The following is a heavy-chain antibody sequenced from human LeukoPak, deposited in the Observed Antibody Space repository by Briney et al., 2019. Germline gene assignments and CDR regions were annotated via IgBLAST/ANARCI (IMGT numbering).Heavy chain of an antibody. CDR2: IIPIFGTA. J-gene: IGHJ5*01. D-gene: IGHD2/OR15-2a*01. CDR1: GGTFSSYA. V-gene: IGHV1-69*05. Sequence: SVKVSCKASGGTFSSYAISWVRQAPGQGLEWMGGIIPIFGTANYAQKFQGRVTMTRDTSTSTVYMELSSLRSQDTAVYYCARGGDLLILSFANLLDNNWFDPWGQGTLLTASS. CDR3: ARGGDLLILSFANLLDNNWFDP.